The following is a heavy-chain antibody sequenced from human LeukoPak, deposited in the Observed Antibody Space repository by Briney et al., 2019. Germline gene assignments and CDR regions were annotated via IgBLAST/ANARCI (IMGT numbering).Heavy chain of an antibody. CDR3: GRPTKYWLVRGNGVDV. D-gene: IGHD6-19*01. Sequence: PGGSLRLSCAASGFSFSSYAMTWVRQAPGNGLEWVSSIDAGGGDTYHSDSVKGRFTISRDNSMNTLYLQMNSLRADDTAVYYCGRPTKYWLVRGNGVDVWGQGTTVTVSS. J-gene: IGHJ6*02. V-gene: IGHV3-23*01. CDR2: IDAGGGDT. CDR1: GFSFSSYA.